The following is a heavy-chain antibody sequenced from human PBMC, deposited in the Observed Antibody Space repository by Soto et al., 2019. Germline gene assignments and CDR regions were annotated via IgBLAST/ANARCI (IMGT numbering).Heavy chain of an antibody. CDR3: VKEKSVMNSGYDAFDT. D-gene: IGHD5-12*01. J-gene: IGHJ3*02. Sequence: EVQLVESGGGLVQPGGSLRLSCAASGFAFKSYEMDWVRQAPGKGLEWVAYIKSGGSTIYYSDSVKGRFTISRDDAKNLLYLEMNSLTAEDTAVYYCVKEKSVMNSGYDAFDTWGQGTMVTVS. CDR2: IKSGGSTI. CDR1: GFAFKSYE. V-gene: IGHV3-48*03.